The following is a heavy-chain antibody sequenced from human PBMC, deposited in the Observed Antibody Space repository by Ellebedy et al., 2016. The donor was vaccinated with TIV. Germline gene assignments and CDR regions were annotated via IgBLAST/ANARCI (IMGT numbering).Heavy chain of an antibody. V-gene: IGHV3-23*01. Sequence: GESLKISCAASGFTFSSYAMSWVRQAPGKGLEWVSGISGSAVSTAYADSVKGRFTISRDNSKNTLYLQMNSLRAEDTAVYYCARLDILTGYPVDYWGQGTLVTVSS. J-gene: IGHJ4*02. CDR1: GFTFSSYA. D-gene: IGHD3-9*01. CDR3: ARLDILTGYPVDY. CDR2: ISGSAVST.